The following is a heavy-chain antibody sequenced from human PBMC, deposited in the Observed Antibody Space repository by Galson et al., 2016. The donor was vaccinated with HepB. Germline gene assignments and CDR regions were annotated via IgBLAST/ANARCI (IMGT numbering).Heavy chain of an antibody. CDR3: VKNGGSYFDY. CDR1: GGTFSDSA. D-gene: IGHD1-26*01. Sequence: SVKVSCKASGGTFSDSAINWLRQAPGQGLEWMGGFIPVFGSEHYAQKFQGRVTIIADESTSTAYMDLRNLTSEDTAVYYCVKNGGSYFDYWGQGTLVTVSS. CDR2: FIPVFGSE. J-gene: IGHJ4*02. V-gene: IGHV1-69*13.